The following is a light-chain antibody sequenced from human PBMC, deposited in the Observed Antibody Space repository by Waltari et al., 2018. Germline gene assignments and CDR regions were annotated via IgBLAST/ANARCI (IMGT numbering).Light chain of an antibody. CDR1: PGAVTSGYL. Sequence: QTVVTQEPSLTVSPGGTVTITCAARPGAVTSGYLPRRFQQKPGQAPRPLIYSTSNKHSWTPARFAGSLLGDKAALTLSAVQPGDEVEYYCLLYHSGAQLWVFGGGTKLTVL. CDR3: LLYHSGAQLWV. V-gene: IGLV7-43*01. CDR2: STS. J-gene: IGLJ3*02.